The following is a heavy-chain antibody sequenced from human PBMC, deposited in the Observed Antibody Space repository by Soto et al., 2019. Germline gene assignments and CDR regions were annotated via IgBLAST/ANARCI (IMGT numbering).Heavy chain of an antibody. Sequence: GASVKVSCKASGGTFSSYTIIWVRQAPGQGLEWMGRIIPILGIANYAQKFQGRVTITADKSTSTAYMELSSLRSEDTAVYYCARERYCSGGSCYSEAFDIWGQGTMVTVSS. D-gene: IGHD2-15*01. V-gene: IGHV1-69*04. CDR3: ARERYCSGGSCYSEAFDI. CDR2: IIPILGIA. CDR1: GGTFSSYT. J-gene: IGHJ3*02.